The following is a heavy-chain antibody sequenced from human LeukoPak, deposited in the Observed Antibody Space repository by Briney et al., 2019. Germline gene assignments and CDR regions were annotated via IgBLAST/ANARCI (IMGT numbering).Heavy chain of an antibody. CDR3: ARGSGSSALFDY. CDR2: IIPIFGTA. D-gene: IGHD1-26*01. V-gene: IGHV1-69*05. J-gene: IGHJ4*02. Sequence: SVKVSCKASGGTFSSYAISWVRQAPGQGLEWMGRIIPIFGTANYAQKFQGRVTITTDESTSTAYMKLSSLRSEDTAVYYCARGSGSSALFDYWGQETLVTVSS. CDR1: GGTFSSYA.